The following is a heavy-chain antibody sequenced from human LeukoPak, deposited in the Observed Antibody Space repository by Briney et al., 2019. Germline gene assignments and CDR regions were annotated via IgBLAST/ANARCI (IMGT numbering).Heavy chain of an antibody. Sequence: PSETLSLTCRVSGGSITSSSHYWAWIRQSPGKGLEWIGSVFYSGSAYYNPSLKSRLTISVDTSNNQFSRKLTSVTAADTAVYYCASDLRTPYSYPETNWFAPWGQRTLVTVFS. V-gene: IGHV4-39*01. J-gene: IGHJ5*02. CDR2: VFYSGSA. D-gene: IGHD3-16*01. CDR3: ASDLRTPYSYPETNWFAP. CDR1: GGSITSSSHY.